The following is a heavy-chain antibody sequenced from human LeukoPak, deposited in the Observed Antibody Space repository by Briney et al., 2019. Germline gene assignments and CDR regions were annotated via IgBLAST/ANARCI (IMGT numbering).Heavy chain of an antibody. J-gene: IGHJ6*03. D-gene: IGHD3-10*02. CDR2: IGGSGGST. V-gene: IGHV3-23*01. Sequence: GGSLRLSCVASGLTFSSYVMNWVCQAPPKGLEWVSSIGGSGGSTNYANPAKGRFTIPRDNSKNTLYLQMNSRRAEDTAVYYCAKVPMFGYMDVWGKGTTVTVSS. CDR3: AKVPMFGYMDV. CDR1: GLTFSSYV.